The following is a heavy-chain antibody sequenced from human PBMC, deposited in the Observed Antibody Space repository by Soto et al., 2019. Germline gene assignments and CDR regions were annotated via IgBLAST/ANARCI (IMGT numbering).Heavy chain of an antibody. CDR3: ARDPYSSGWARFDY. J-gene: IGHJ4*02. V-gene: IGHV1-18*01. Sequence: ASVEVSCRASGYTFTSYGISWVRQAPGQGLEWMGWISAYNGNTNYAQKLQGRVTMTTDTSTSTAYMELRSLRSDDTAVYYCARDPYSSGWARFDYWGQGTLVTVSS. CDR2: ISAYNGNT. CDR1: GYTFTSYG. D-gene: IGHD6-19*01.